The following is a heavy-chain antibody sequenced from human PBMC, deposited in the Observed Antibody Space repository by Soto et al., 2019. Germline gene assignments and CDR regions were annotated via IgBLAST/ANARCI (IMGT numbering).Heavy chain of an antibody. V-gene: IGHV1-69*13. CDR2: IIPIFGTA. CDR1: GGTFSSYA. J-gene: IGHJ5*02. D-gene: IGHD6-19*01. CDR3: ARRGAYSSGWYFYVGWFDP. Sequence: GASVKVSCKASGGTFSSYAISWVRQAPGQGLEWMGGIIPIFGTANYAQKFQGRVTITADESTSTAYMELSSLRSEDTAMYYCARRGAYSSGWYFYVGWFDPWGQGTLVTVSS.